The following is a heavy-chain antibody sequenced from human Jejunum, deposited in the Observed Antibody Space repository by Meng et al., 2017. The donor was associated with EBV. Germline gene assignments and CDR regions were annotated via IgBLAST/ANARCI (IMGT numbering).Heavy chain of an antibody. CDR1: GGSFSGYY. Sequence: QVQLQQWGAGLLKPSXXLSLTCAVYGGSFSGYYWSWIRQPPGKGLEWIGSIYYSGNTYYNPSLKSRVTISIDPSKNQFSLKLISVTAADTAVYYCARVFFGVIDYWGQGTLVTVSS. CDR3: ARVFFGVIDY. V-gene: IGHV4-34*01. CDR2: IYYSGNT. D-gene: IGHD2-8*01. J-gene: IGHJ4*02.